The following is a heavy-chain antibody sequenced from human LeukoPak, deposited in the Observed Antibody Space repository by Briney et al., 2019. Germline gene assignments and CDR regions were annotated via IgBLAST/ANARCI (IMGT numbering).Heavy chain of an antibody. CDR1: GYTFTNYG. CDR2: ITTYNGNT. Sequence: ASVKVSCKASGYTFTNYGIRWVRQAPGQGLEWMGGITTYNGNTNYAQKLQGRVTMTTDTSTTTAYMELRSLRSDDTAVYYCARSSGSGIAIFDYWGQGTLVTVSS. CDR3: ARSSGSGIAIFDY. J-gene: IGHJ4*02. D-gene: IGHD6-19*01. V-gene: IGHV1-18*01.